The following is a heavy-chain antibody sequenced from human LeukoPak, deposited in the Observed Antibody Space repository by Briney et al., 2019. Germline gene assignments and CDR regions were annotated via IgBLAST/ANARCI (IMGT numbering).Heavy chain of an antibody. CDR2: INHSGST. D-gene: IGHD3-10*01. Sequence: SETLSLTCTVSGGSISSSSYYWGWIRQPTGKGLEWIGEINHSGSTNYNPSLKSRVTISVDTSKNQFSLKLSSVTATDTAVYYCARDTMVRGVADYWGQGTLVTVSS. CDR3: ARDTMVRGVADY. V-gene: IGHV4-39*07. CDR1: GGSISSSSYY. J-gene: IGHJ4*02.